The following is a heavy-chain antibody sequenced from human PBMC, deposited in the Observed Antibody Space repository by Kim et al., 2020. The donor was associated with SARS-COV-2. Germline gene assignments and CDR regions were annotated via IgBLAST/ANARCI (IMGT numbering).Heavy chain of an antibody. CDR2: ISGSGGST. D-gene: IGHD3-3*01. Sequence: GGSLRLSCAASGFTFSSYAMSWVRQAPGKGLEWVSAISGSGGSTYYADSVKGRFTISRDNSKNTLYLQMNSLRAEDTAVYYCAKGKGPPNYDFWSGYYFDYWGQGTLVTVSS. J-gene: IGHJ4*02. CDR1: GFTFSSYA. CDR3: AKGKGPPNYDFWSGYYFDY. V-gene: IGHV3-23*01.